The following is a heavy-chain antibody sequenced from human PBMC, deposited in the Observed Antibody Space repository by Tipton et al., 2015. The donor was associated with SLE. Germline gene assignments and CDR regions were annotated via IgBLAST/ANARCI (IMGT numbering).Heavy chain of an antibody. V-gene: IGHV4-31*03. CDR2: IYYSGST. CDR1: GGSISSGGYY. J-gene: IGHJ3*02. Sequence: TLSLTCTVSGGSISSGGYYWSWIRQHPGKGLEWIGYIYYSGSTYYNPSLKSRVTISVNTSKNQFSLKLSSVTAADTAVYYCARGARGSYYAVAFDIWGQGTMVTVSS. D-gene: IGHD3-10*01. CDR3: ARGARGSYYAVAFDI.